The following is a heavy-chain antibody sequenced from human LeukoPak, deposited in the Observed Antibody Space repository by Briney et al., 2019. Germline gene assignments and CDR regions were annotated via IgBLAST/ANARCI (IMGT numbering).Heavy chain of an antibody. Sequence: GASVKVSCKASGYIFTDYYMHWVRQAPGQELGWMGRINPNSGGTNYAQKFQGRVTMTRDTSISTAYTELSSLRSEDTATYYCASDSGSYWLDYWGQGTLVTVSS. CDR1: GYIFTDYY. J-gene: IGHJ4*02. CDR2: INPNSGGT. CDR3: ASDSGSYWLDY. D-gene: IGHD1-26*01. V-gene: IGHV1/OR15-1*01.